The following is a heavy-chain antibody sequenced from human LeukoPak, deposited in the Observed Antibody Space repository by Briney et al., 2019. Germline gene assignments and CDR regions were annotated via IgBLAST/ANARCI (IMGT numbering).Heavy chain of an antibody. CDR1: GFTFSSCW. J-gene: IGHJ5*02. Sequence: GGSLRLSCAASGFTFSSCWMSWVRQAPGKGLEWVANIKQDGSEKYYVDSVKGRFTISRDNAKNSLYLQMNSLRAEDTAVYYCARRGNYDILTGSQGNWFDPWGQGTLVTVSS. CDR3: ARRGNYDILTGSQGNWFDP. V-gene: IGHV3-7*01. CDR2: IKQDGSEK. D-gene: IGHD3-9*01.